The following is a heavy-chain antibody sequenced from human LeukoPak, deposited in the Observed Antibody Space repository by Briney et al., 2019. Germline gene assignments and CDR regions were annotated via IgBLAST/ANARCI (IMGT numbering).Heavy chain of an antibody. CDR3: ARRRGHGYPGEFDY. Sequence: PSETLSLTCTVSGGSISTRIYYWGWIRQPPGKGLDWIGTIYYSGNTYYNPSLKSRVTISLDTSNNQFSLNLSSVTAADTAVYYCARRRGHGYPGEFDYWGQGTLVTVSS. J-gene: IGHJ4*02. CDR1: GGSISTRIYY. CDR2: IYYSGNT. D-gene: IGHD5-18*01. V-gene: IGHV4-39*07.